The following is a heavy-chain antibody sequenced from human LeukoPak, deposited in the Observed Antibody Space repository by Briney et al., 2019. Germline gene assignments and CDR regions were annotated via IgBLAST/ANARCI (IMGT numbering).Heavy chain of an antibody. CDR2: INPNSGGA. CDR3: VTRSYTSGWPT. V-gene: IGHV1-2*02. CDR1: GNTFIGNY. D-gene: IGHD6-19*01. Sequence: GASVKVSCKASGNTFIGNYIHWVRQARGQGLEWMGWINPNSGGANYAQRFQGRVTTTRDTSVTTAFLDLDRLTSDDTAVYYCVTRSYTSGWPTWGQGTLVTVSS. J-gene: IGHJ5*02.